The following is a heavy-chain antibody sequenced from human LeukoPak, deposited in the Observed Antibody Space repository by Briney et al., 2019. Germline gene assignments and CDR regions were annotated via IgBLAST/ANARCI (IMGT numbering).Heavy chain of an antibody. J-gene: IGHJ4*02. V-gene: IGHV1-2*02. CDR1: GYTFTGYY. CDR3: ARGWWYDSSGYYSGPFDY. CDR2: INPNSGGT. D-gene: IGHD3-22*01. Sequence: ASVKVSCKASGYTFTGYYMHWVRQAPGQGLEWMGWINPNSGGTNYAQKFQDRVTITRDTSISTAYMELSRLRSDDTAVYYCARGWWYDSSGYYSGPFDYWGQGTLVTVSS.